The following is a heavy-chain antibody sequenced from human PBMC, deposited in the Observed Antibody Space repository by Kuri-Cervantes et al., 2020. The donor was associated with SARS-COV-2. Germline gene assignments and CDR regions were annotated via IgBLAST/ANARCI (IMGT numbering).Heavy chain of an antibody. V-gene: IGHV4-59*01. CDR1: GGSISSYY. CDR2: IYYSGST. D-gene: IGHD3-9*01. J-gene: IGHJ5*02. Sequence: GSLRLSCTVSGGSISSYYWSWIRQPPGKGLEWIGYIYYSGSTNYNPSLKSRVTISVDTSKNQFSLKLSSVTAADTAVYYCARDVGILTGYYTGWFDPWGHGTLVTVSS. CDR3: ARDVGILTGYYTGWFDP.